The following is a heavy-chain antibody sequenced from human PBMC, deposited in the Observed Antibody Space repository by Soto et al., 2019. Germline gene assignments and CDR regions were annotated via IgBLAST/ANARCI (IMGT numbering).Heavy chain of an antibody. CDR2: INYSGST. D-gene: IGHD3-16*01. J-gene: IGHJ4*02. V-gene: IGHV4-31*03. Sequence: PSETLSLTCTVSGGSISSGGHYWSWIRQHPGKGLEWIGYINYSGSTNYSPSLKSRVTISVDTSKNQFSLKLSSVTAADTAVYYCARGDLIRDFWGQGTLVTVSS. CDR1: GGSISSGGHY. CDR3: ARGDLIRDF.